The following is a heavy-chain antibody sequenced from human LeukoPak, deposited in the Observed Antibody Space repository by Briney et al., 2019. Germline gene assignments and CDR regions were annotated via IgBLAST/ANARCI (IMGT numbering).Heavy chain of an antibody. Sequence: ASVKVSCKASGYTFTSYGISWVRQAPGQGLEWMGWISAYNGNTNYAQKLQGRVTMTTDTSTSTAYMELRSLGSDDTAVYYCATVSEVDRSGWYSGWFDPWGQGTLVTVSS. D-gene: IGHD6-19*01. V-gene: IGHV1-18*01. CDR1: GYTFTSYG. CDR2: ISAYNGNT. J-gene: IGHJ5*02. CDR3: ATVSEVDRSGWYSGWFDP.